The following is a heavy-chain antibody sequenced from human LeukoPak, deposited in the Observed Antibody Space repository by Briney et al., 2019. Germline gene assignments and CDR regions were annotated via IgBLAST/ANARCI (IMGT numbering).Heavy chain of an antibody. D-gene: IGHD3-22*01. Sequence: ASVKVSCKASGYRLSYYGISWVRQAPGQGLEWMGWINAYTGNTNYAQKLQGRVTMTTDTSTSTAYMKLRSLRSDDTAVYYCARAHPEYYDSSGYNPLDFWGQGTLVTVSS. CDR3: ARAHPEYYDSSGYNPLDF. CDR2: INAYTGNT. J-gene: IGHJ4*02. CDR1: GYRLSYYG. V-gene: IGHV1-18*01.